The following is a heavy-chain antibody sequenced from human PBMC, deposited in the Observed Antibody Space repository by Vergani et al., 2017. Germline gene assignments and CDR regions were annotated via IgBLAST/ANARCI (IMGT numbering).Heavy chain of an antibody. CDR3: ARTESFILRYFHWAL. V-gene: IGHV4-39*01. CDR2: IYHSWGA. J-gene: IGHJ4*02. CDR1: GGSITSSSYY. D-gene: IGHD3-9*01. Sequence: QLHLQESGPGLVKPSETLSLTCTVSGGSITSSSYYWGWIRQPPGKGLEWIGNIYHSWGAYYNPSLKGRVTISVGTSKNQFSLEVTSVTAADTAIYFCARTESFILRYFHWALWGQGTLVTVSS.